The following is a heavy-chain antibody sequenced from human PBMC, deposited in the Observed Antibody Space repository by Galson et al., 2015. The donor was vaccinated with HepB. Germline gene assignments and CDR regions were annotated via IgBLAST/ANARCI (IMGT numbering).Heavy chain of an antibody. Sequence: SLRLSCAASGFTFSDYSMNWVRQAPEQGLEWVSSISSTSTYIYYADSVEGRFTISRDNAKNSLFLQMSSLRAEDTVVYYCARGPDWEFDYWGQGTLVTVSS. CDR3: ARGPDWEFDY. V-gene: IGHV3-21*01. CDR1: GFTFSDYS. D-gene: IGHD3/OR15-3a*01. J-gene: IGHJ4*02. CDR2: ISSTSTYI.